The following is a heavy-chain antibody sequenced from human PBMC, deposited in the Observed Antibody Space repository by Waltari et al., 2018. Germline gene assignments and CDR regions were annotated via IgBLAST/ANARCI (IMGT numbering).Heavy chain of an antibody. V-gene: IGHV4-59*11. CDR1: GGSISSHY. Sequence: QVQLQESGPGLVKPSETLSLTCTVSGGSISSHYWSWIRLPPGKGLEWIGYIYYSGSTNYNPSLKSRVTISVDTSKNQFSLKLSSVTAADSAVYYCARIGYCSSTSCLNFDIWGQGTMVTVSS. J-gene: IGHJ3*02. CDR2: IYYSGST. CDR3: ARIGYCSSTSCLNFDI. D-gene: IGHD2-2*01.